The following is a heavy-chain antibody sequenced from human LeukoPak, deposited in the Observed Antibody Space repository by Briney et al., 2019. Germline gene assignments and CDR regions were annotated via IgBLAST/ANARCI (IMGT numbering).Heavy chain of an antibody. CDR3: AKDQYSSSWYFDY. D-gene: IGHD6-13*01. Sequence: GGSLRLSCVASGFSFSTSWMHWVRQIPGKGLVWVARISSDGDITTHADSVKGRFTISRDNSKNTLYLQMNSLRAEDTAVYYCAKDQYSSSWYFDYWGQGTLVTVSS. CDR1: GFSFSTSW. J-gene: IGHJ4*02. CDR2: ISSDGDIT. V-gene: IGHV3-74*03.